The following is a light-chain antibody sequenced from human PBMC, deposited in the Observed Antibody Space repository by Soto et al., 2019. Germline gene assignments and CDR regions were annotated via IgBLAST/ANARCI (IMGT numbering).Light chain of an antibody. CDR2: GAS. CDR3: QQYDSSSSWT. J-gene: IGKJ1*01. CDR1: QSVTSSY. Sequence: EIVLTQSPGTLSLSPGERATLSCRASQSVTSSYLAWYQQKPGQAPRLLIHGASSRAPGIPDRFTGSGCATDFTLLTDGLEPEDFALYYCQQYDSSSSWTFGQGTKV. V-gene: IGKV3-20*01.